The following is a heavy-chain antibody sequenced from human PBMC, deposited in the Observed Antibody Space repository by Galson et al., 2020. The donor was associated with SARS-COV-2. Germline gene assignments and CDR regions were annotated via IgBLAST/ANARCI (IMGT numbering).Heavy chain of an antibody. V-gene: IGHV4-34*01. J-gene: IGHJ3*01. CDR1: GGSFSTYY. CDR2: INHSGTT. Sequence: SETLSLTCAVYGGSFSTYYWSWIRQPAGKGLEWIGEINHSGTTNYNPSLKSLVTISVDTSKSQFSLKVNSVTAADAAVYYCARGPFRTTPSHAFDLWGQGTTVIVSP. CDR3: ARGPFRTTPSHAFDL. D-gene: IGHD1-1*01.